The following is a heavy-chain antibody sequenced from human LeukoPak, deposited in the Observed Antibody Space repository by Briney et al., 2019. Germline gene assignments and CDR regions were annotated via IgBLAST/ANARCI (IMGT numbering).Heavy chain of an antibody. J-gene: IGHJ4*02. Sequence: ASVKVSCKASGGTFSSYAISWVRQAPGQGLEWMGGIIPIFGTANYAQKFQGRVTMTRDMSTSTVYMELSSLRSEDTAVYYCARDQAYYYDSSDSYLFDYWGQGTLVTVSS. CDR2: IIPIFGTA. V-gene: IGHV1-69*05. D-gene: IGHD3-22*01. CDR3: ARDQAYYYDSSDSYLFDY. CDR1: GGTFSSYA.